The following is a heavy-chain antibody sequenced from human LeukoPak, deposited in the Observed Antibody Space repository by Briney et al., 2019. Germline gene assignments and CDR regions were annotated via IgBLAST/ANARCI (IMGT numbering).Heavy chain of an antibody. CDR1: GFSLSTSGVG. CDR3: AHRGPGSYLGFAFDI. CDR2: IYWDDDK. V-gene: IGHV2-5*02. Sequence: SGPTLVKPTQTLTLTCTFSGFSLSTSGVGVGWIRQPPGKALEWLALIYWDDDKRYSPSLKSRLTITKDTSKNQMVLTMTNMDPVDTATYYCAHRGPGSYLGFAFDIRGQGTMVTVSS. J-gene: IGHJ3*02. D-gene: IGHD3-10*01.